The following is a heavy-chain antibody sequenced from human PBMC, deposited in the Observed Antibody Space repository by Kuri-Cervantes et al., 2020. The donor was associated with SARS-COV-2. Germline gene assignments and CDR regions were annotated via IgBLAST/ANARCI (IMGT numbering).Heavy chain of an antibody. D-gene: IGHD1-20*01. V-gene: IGHV3-7*05. CDR1: GFTFSSYW. CDR3: ARDTHNWSSLNDY. CDR2: IKQDGSEK. Sequence: GGSLRLSCAASGFTFSSYWMSWVRQAPGKGLEWVANIKQDGSEKHYVDSAKGRFTISRDNAKNSLYLQMNSLRAEDTAVYYCARDTHNWSSLNDYWGQGTLVTVSS. J-gene: IGHJ4*02.